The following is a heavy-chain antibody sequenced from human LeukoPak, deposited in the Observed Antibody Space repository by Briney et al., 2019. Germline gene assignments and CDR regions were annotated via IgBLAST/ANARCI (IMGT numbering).Heavy chain of an antibody. J-gene: IGHJ4*02. CDR1: GFTFSSNH. Sequence: GGSLRLSCVVSGFTFSSNHMNWVRQAPGKGLEWVSIIYNGGSTNYADSVKGRFTISRDTSKNTVFLQMDSLRAEDTAVYYCARDPSDGTKAFDDWGQGTLVTVSS. CDR2: IYNGGST. CDR3: ARDPSDGTKAFDD. V-gene: IGHV3-66*01.